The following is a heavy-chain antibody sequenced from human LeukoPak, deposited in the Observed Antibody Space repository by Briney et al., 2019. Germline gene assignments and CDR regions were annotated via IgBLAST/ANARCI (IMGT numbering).Heavy chain of an antibody. CDR3: ARWYSYAIKHAFDI. V-gene: IGHV4-38-2*02. CDR2: IYHSGST. D-gene: IGHD5-18*01. J-gene: IGHJ3*02. CDR1: GYSISSGYY. Sequence: SETLSLTCTVSGYSISSGYYWGWIRQPPGKGLEWIGSIYHSGSTYYNPSLKSRVTITVDTSKNQFSLKLSSVTAADTAVYYCARWYSYAIKHAFDIWGQGTMVTVSS.